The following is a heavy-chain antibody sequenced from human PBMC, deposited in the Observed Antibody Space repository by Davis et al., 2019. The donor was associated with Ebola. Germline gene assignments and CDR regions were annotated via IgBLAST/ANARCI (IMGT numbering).Heavy chain of an antibody. J-gene: IGHJ6*04. D-gene: IGHD6-13*01. V-gene: IGHV3-74*01. CDR2: INSDGSST. CDR1: GFTFSSYW. CDR3: ARVPGYSSHYYYYGMDV. Sequence: HTGGSLRLSCAASGFTFSSYWMHWVRQAPGKGLVWVSRINSDGSSTSYADSVKGRFTISRDNAKNSLYLQMNSLRDEDTAVYYCARVPGYSSHYYYYGMDVWGKGTTVTVSS.